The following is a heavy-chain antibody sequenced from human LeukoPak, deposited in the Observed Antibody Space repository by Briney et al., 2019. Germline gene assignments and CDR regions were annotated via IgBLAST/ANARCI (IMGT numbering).Heavy chain of an antibody. CDR2: IHHSGTT. Sequence: SETLSLTCGVAGASTSSGNWWTWVRQPPGKGLEWTGEIHHSGTTNYNPSLMPRVTISVDKSRNQFSLDLTSVTGADTAVYYCATRDESRTDVTPCDHWGQGALVTVSS. CDR1: GASTSSGNW. D-gene: IGHD5-24*01. CDR3: ATRDESRTDVTPCDH. J-gene: IGHJ4*02. V-gene: IGHV4-4*02.